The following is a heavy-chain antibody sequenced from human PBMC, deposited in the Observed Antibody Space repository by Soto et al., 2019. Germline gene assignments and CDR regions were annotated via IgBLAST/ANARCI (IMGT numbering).Heavy chain of an antibody. CDR1: GGTFSSYA. CDR3: ARVTYYDSSGYGLLLCACDI. Sequence: QVQLVQSGAEVKKPGSSVKVSCTASGGTFSSYAISWVRQAPGQGLEWMGGIIPIFGTANYAQKFQGRVTITADRSTSTDYMELSRLRPEDTSVYSCARVTYYDSSGYGLLLCACDIWGQGTTVTVSP. J-gene: IGHJ3*02. D-gene: IGHD3-22*01. V-gene: IGHV1-69*06. CDR2: IIPIFGTA.